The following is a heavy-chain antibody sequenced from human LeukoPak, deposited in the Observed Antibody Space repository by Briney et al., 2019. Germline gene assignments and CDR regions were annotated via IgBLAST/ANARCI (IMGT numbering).Heavy chain of an antibody. V-gene: IGHV4-59*08. CDR1: GGSISSYY. D-gene: IGHD6-19*01. Sequence: SETLSLTCTVSGGSISSYYWSWIRQPPGKGLEWIGYIYYSGSTNYNPSLKSRVTISVDTSKNQFSLKLSSVTAADTAVYYCARHSMGYSSGWWYFDYWGQGTLVTVSS. J-gene: IGHJ4*02. CDR2: IYYSGST. CDR3: ARHSMGYSSGWWYFDY.